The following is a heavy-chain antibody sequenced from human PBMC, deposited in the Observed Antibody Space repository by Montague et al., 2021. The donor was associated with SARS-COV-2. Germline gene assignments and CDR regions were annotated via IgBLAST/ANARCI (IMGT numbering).Heavy chain of an antibody. J-gene: IGHJ4*02. D-gene: IGHD3-22*01. Sequence: SETLSLTCTVSGGSISSYYWSWIRQPPGKGLVWIGYIYYSGSTNYNPSLKSRVTISVDTSKNQFSLKLSSVTAADTAVYYCARDSHYYDSSGHFDYWGQGTLVTVSS. CDR1: GGSISSYY. CDR3: ARDSHYYDSSGHFDY. CDR2: IYYSGST. V-gene: IGHV4-59*13.